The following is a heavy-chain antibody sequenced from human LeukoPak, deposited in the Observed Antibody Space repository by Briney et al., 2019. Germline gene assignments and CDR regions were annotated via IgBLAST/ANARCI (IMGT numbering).Heavy chain of an antibody. D-gene: IGHD6-13*01. V-gene: IGHV4-34*01. CDR3: ARGIAAAVHDY. Sequence: SETLSLTCAVYGGSFSGYYWNWIRQPPGKGLEWIGEINHSGSTNYNPSLKSRVTISVDTSKNQFSLQLNSVTPEDTAVYYCARGIAAAVHDYWGQGTLVTVSS. CDR2: INHSGST. J-gene: IGHJ4*02. CDR1: GGSFSGYY.